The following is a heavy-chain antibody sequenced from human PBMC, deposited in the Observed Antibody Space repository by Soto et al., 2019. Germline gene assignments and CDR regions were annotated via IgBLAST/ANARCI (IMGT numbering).Heavy chain of an antibody. CDR2: IYNSGTT. Sequence: QVQLQESGPGLVKPSETLSLTCTVSGGSITRGGYYWSWLRQHPGKVLEWIGYIYNSGTTYYNQSLKSRVTISVDTSKNQFSLKLTSVTAADTAVYYCARDPAPWGQGALVTVSS. J-gene: IGHJ5*02. V-gene: IGHV4-31*03. CDR3: ARDPAP. CDR1: GGSITRGGYY.